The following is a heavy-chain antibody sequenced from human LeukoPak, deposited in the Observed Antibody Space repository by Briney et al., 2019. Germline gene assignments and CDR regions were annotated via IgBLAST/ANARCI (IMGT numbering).Heavy chain of an antibody. CDR2: IYHSGST. CDR3: ARTTGTTTIDY. V-gene: IGHV4-38-2*01. CDR1: GYSISSGYY. Sequence: SETLSLTCAVSGYSISSGYYWGWIRQPPGKGLEWIGSIYHSGSTYYNPSLKGRVTISVDTSKNQFSLKLSSVTAADTAVYYCARTTGTTTIDYWGQGTLVTVSS. D-gene: IGHD1-1*01. J-gene: IGHJ4*02.